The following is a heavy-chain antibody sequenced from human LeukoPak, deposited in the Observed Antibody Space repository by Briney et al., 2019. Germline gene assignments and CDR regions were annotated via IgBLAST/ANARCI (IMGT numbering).Heavy chain of an antibody. J-gene: IGHJ5*02. CDR1: GGSISSYY. D-gene: IGHD3-10*01. Sequence: PSETLSLTCTVSGGSISSYYWSWIRQPPGKGLEWIGYIYYGGSTNYNPSLKSRVTISVDTSKNQFSLKLSSVTAADTAVYYCAREGTRDPNWFDPWGQGTLVTVSS. CDR3: AREGTRDPNWFDP. V-gene: IGHV4-59*01. CDR2: IYYGGST.